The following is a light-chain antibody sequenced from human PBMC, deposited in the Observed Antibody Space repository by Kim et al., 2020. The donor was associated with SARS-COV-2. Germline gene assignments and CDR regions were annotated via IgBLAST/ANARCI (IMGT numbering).Light chain of an antibody. CDR1: SSDGGGYNY. CDR3: SSYTSSSTSLYV. CDR2: DVS. Sequence: QSALTQPASVSGSPGQSFTISCTGTSSDGGGYNYVSWYQQHPGKAPKLMIYDVSKRPSGVSNRFSGSKSGNAASLTISGLQAEEEADYYYSSYTSSSTSLYVFGTRTKVTVL. V-gene: IGLV2-14*01. J-gene: IGLJ1*01.